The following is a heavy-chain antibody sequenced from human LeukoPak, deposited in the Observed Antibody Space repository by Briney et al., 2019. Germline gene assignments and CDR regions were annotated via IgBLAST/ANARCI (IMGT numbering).Heavy chain of an antibody. V-gene: IGHV1-2*02. CDR2: INPNSGGT. CDR3: ARPIAGSSSWYVEAFAI. CDR1: GYTFTGYY. Sequence: ASVKVSCKASGYTFTGYYMHWVRQAPGRGLEWMGWINPNSGGTNYAQKFHGRVTMTRDTSVSTAYMELSRLRSDDTAVYYCARPIAGSSSWYVEAFAIWGQGTMATVSS. D-gene: IGHD6-13*01. J-gene: IGHJ3*02.